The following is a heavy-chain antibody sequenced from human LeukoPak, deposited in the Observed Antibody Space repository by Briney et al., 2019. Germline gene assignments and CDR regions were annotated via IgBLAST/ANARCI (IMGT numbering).Heavy chain of an antibody. D-gene: IGHD3-3*01. Sequence: ASVKVSCKASGYTFTGYYMHWVRQAPGQGLEWMRWINPNSGGTNYAQKFQGRVTMTRDTSISTAYMELSRLRSDDTAVYYCARDLTRDFWSGYFLYYFDYWGQGTLVTVSS. CDR3: ARDLTRDFWSGYFLYYFDY. CDR2: INPNSGGT. CDR1: GYTFTGYY. V-gene: IGHV1-2*02. J-gene: IGHJ4*02.